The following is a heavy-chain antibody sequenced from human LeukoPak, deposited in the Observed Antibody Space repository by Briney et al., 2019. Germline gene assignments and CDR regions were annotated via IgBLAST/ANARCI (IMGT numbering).Heavy chain of an antibody. D-gene: IGHD3-3*01. Sequence: SETLSLTCTVSGGSISSYYWSWIRQPPGKGLEWIGYISYSGCTNYNPSLKSRVTISVDTSKNQFSLKLSSVTAADTAVYYCARVGYYDFWSGSVGYYFDYWGQGTLVTVSS. CDR1: GGSISSYY. CDR3: ARVGYYDFWSGSVGYYFDY. CDR2: ISYSGCT. V-gene: IGHV4-59*01. J-gene: IGHJ4*02.